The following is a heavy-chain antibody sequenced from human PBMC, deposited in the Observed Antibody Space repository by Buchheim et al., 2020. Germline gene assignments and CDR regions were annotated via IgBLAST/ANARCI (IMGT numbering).Heavy chain of an antibody. CDR1: GFTFSNYH. CDR3: ARDHHDILSGYGPDGIGY. CDR2: ISSSSTTP. J-gene: IGHJ4*02. Sequence: EVQLVESGGDLVQPGGSLRLSCEVSGFTFSNYHMNWVRQAPGKGLEWVSYISSSSTTPKYAGSVEGRFTISRDNAKNSLYLQMNSLRVEDTAVYYCARDHHDILSGYGPDGIGYWGQGTL. D-gene: IGHD3-9*01. V-gene: IGHV3-48*01.